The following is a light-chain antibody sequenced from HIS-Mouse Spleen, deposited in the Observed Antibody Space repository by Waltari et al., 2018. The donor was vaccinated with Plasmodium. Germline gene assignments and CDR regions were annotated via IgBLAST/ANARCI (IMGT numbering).Light chain of an antibody. CDR1: SSAVGGYNY. Sequence: QSALTQPASVSGSPGQSITISCTGTSSAVGGYNYVSWYQQPPGKAPKSMIYEVHNRPSGFSNGFSGSKSGNTASLTIAGLQAEDEADYYCSSYTSSSTVFGGGTKLTVL. J-gene: IGLJ3*02. V-gene: IGLV2-14*01. CDR2: EVH. CDR3: SSYTSSSTV.